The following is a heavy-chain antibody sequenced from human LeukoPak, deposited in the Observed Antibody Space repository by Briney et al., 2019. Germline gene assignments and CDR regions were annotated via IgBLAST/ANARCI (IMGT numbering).Heavy chain of an antibody. CDR1: GGSISSYY. CDR3: ARGAGAGGSYYGIDY. Sequence: SETLSLTCTVSGGSISSYYWSWTRQPPGKGLEWIGYIYYSGSTNYNPSLKSRVTISVDTSKNQFSLKLSSVTAADTAVYYCARGAGAGGSYYGIDYWGQGTLVTVSS. J-gene: IGHJ4*02. CDR2: IYYSGST. V-gene: IGHV4-59*01. D-gene: IGHD1-26*01.